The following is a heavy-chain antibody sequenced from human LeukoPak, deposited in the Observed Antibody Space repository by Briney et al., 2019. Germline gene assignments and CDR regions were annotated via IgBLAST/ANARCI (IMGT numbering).Heavy chain of an antibody. D-gene: IGHD3-10*01. V-gene: IGHV3-21*01. CDR1: GFTFSTSS. CDR2: ISTSEYI. Sequence: PGGSLRLSCAASGFTFSTSSLNWDRQAPGKGLEWVSSISTSEYINYADSVKGRFTVSRDNAKNSLYLQMNSLRAEDTAVYYCARILGDNGHGSGYFEYWGQGALVTVSS. CDR3: ARILGDNGHGSGYFEY. J-gene: IGHJ4*02.